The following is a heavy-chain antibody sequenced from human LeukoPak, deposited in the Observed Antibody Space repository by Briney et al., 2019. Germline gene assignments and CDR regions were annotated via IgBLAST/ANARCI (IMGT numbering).Heavy chain of an antibody. CDR2: IGYNGNEK. J-gene: IGHJ3*02. Sequence: GGSLRLSCAASGFTFSSYAMSWVRQAPGKGLEWVSFIGYNGNEKQYADSVKGRFAISRDNSKNTLYLEMNSLTGDDTAVYYCARGISEWFDAFDIWGQGTMVTVST. D-gene: IGHD3-3*01. CDR3: ARGISEWFDAFDI. V-gene: IGHV3-30*09. CDR1: GFTFSSYA.